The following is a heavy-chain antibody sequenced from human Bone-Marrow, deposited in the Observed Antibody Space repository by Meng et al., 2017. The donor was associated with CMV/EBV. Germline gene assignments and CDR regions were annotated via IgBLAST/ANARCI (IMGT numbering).Heavy chain of an antibody. CDR2: ISAYNGNT. D-gene: IGHD2-15*01. CDR1: GYTFTSYG. CDR3: ARDSATPRSYYYYGMDV. J-gene: IGHJ6*02. Sequence: ASVKVSCKASGYTFTSYGISWVRQAPGQGLEWMGWISAYNGNTNYAQKLQGRVTMTTDTSTSTAYMELRSLRSDDTAVYYCARDSATPRSYYYYGMDVWGQGPTVTVSS. V-gene: IGHV1-18*01.